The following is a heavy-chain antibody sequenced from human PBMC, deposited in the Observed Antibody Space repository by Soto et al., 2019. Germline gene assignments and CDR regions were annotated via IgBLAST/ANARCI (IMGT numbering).Heavy chain of an antibody. Sequence: ASLKVSCKTSGYTFSGCYMHCGRQAPGQGLEWMGWINPNTSVTNYAQNFQGRVAMTRDTSISTAYMELSGLRSDDTAVYYCARDRDPTFFDYWGQGTLVTVSS. CDR2: INPNTSVT. J-gene: IGHJ4*02. CDR3: ARDRDPTFFDY. V-gene: IGHV1-2*02. CDR1: GYTFSGCY.